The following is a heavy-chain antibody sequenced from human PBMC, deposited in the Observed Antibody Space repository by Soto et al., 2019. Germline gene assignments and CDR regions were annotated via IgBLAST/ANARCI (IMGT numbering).Heavy chain of an antibody. CDR1: GFTFSSYA. J-gene: IGHJ4*02. Sequence: PGGSLRLSCAASGFTFSSYAMSWVRQAPGKGLEWVSAISGSGGSTYYADSVKGRFTISRDNSKNTLYLQMNSLRAEDTAVYYCATGHRIGVVDVVYFDYWGQGTLVTVSS. CDR2: ISGSGGST. D-gene: IGHD5-12*01. V-gene: IGHV3-23*01. CDR3: ATGHRIGVVDVVYFDY.